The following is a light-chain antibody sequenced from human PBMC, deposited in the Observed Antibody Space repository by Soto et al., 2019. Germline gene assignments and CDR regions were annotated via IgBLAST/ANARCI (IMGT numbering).Light chain of an antibody. V-gene: IGLV2-14*03. CDR1: SSDVGIYNY. Sequence: QSVLTQPASVSGSPGQTITISCTGTSSDVGIYNYVSWYQQHPGKAPKLMMDDVDSLPSGGSNRFSGSKSGIRASLTTSGLQAEDEADYCCASYTTSDTLVFGGGTKVTVL. CDR2: DVD. J-gene: IGLJ2*01. CDR3: ASYTTSDTLV.